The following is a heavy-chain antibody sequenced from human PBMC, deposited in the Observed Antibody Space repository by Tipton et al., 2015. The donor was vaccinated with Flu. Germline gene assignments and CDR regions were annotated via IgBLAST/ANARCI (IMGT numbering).Heavy chain of an antibody. D-gene: IGHD4-17*01. CDR2: ISAYNGNT. CDR3: ARDWYAVTSPMGV. J-gene: IGHJ6*02. V-gene: IGHV1-18*01. CDR1: GYTFTSYG. Sequence: QLVQSGAEVKKPGASVKVSCKASGYTFTSYGISWVRQAPGQGLEWMGWISAYNGNTNYAQKLQGRVTMTRNTSISTAYMELSSLRSEDTAVYYCARDWYAVTSPMGVWGQGTTVTVSS.